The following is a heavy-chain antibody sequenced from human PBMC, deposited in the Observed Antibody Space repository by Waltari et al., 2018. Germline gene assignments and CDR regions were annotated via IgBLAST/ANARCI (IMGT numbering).Heavy chain of an antibody. CDR2: IYSGGST. J-gene: IGHJ4*02. CDR1: GFTVSSNY. CDR3: AASDPLVGANDFDY. V-gene: IGHV3-53*01. Sequence: EVQLVESGGGLIQPGGSLRLSCAASGFTVSSNYMSWVRQAPGKGLEWVSVIYSGGSTYYADSVKGRFTISRDNSKNTLYLQMNSLRAEDTAVYYCAASDPLVGANDFDYWGQGTLVTVSS. D-gene: IGHD1-26*01.